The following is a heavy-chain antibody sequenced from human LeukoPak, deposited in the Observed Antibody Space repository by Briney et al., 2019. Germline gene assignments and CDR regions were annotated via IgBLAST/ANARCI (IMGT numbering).Heavy chain of an antibody. CDR1: GFTFGSCW. Sequence: GGSLRLSCAASGFTFGSCWMSWVRQTPGKGLEWVANINQDGSQKFYVDSVKGRFTISRDNSKNTLFLQMNSLRAEDTALYYCAKGYVTTGYFDYWGQGTLVTVSS. J-gene: IGHJ4*02. V-gene: IGHV3-7*03. D-gene: IGHD3-16*01. CDR2: INQDGSQK. CDR3: AKGYVTTGYFDY.